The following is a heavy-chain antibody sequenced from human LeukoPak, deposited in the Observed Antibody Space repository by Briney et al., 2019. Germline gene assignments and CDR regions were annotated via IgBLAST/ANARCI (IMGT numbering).Heavy chain of an antibody. CDR1: GFTFSDYT. V-gene: IGHV3-21*01. CDR2: ISSSSYYI. Sequence: KPGGSLRLSCAASGFTFSDYTMNWVRQAPGKGLEWVSSISSSSYYIYYADSVKGRFTISRDNAKNSLYLQMNSLRAEDTAVYYCARVEGYDILTGHFDYWGQGTLVTVSS. J-gene: IGHJ4*02. D-gene: IGHD3-9*01. CDR3: ARVEGYDILTGHFDY.